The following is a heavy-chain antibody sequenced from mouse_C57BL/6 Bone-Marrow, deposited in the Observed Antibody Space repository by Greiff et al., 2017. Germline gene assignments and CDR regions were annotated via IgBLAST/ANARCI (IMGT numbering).Heavy chain of an antibody. Sequence: EVQLQQSGPGLVKPSQSLSLTCSVTGYSITSGYYWNWIRQFPGNKLEWIGYISYDGSNNYNPTLKNRISITRDTSKNQFFLKLNSVTTEDTATYYCAFYSNYVGFAYWGQGTLVTVSA. CDR3: AFYSNYVGFAY. J-gene: IGHJ3*01. CDR1: GYSITSGYY. D-gene: IGHD2-5*01. CDR2: ISYDGSN. V-gene: IGHV3-6*01.